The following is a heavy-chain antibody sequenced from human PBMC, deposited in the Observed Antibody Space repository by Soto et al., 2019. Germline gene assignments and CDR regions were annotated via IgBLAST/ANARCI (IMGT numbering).Heavy chain of an antibody. CDR3: AKDLGGLRYFDWLLFPPGY. D-gene: IGHD3-9*01. Sequence: GSLRLSCAASGFTFSSYAMSWVRQAPGKGLEWVSAISGSGGSTYYADSVKGRFTISRDNSKNTLYLQMNGLRAEDTAVYYCAKDLGGLRYFDWLLFPPGYWGQGTLVTVSS. CDR2: ISGSGGST. CDR1: GFTFSSYA. V-gene: IGHV3-23*01. J-gene: IGHJ4*02.